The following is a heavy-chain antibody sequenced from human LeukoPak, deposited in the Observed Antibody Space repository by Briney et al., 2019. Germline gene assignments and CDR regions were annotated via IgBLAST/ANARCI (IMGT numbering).Heavy chain of an antibody. CDR1: GSSFTSYL. D-gene: IGHD1-26*01. CDR2: IYPGDSDT. V-gene: IGHV5-51*01. J-gene: IGHJ4*02. Sequence: GEPLNSSVKGSGSSFTSYLIGGVRQLPGRGLGWMGIIYPGDSDTRYSPSFQGQVTISVDKSISTAYLQWSSLKASDTAMYYCASLVGDYVCWGQGTLVTVSS. CDR3: ASLVGDYVC.